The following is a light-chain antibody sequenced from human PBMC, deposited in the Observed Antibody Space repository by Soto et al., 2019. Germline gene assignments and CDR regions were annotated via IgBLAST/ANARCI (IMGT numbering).Light chain of an antibody. CDR2: AAS. CDR3: QQSYSPSIT. CDR1: QGITSW. Sequence: DVQMTQSPSYVSASVGDTVTITCRASQGITSWLAWYHQKPGKAPNLLIYAASSLQSGVPSRFSGSGSGTEFTLTISSLQPEDFATYYCQQSYSPSITFGQGTRLEI. J-gene: IGKJ5*01. V-gene: IGKV1-12*01.